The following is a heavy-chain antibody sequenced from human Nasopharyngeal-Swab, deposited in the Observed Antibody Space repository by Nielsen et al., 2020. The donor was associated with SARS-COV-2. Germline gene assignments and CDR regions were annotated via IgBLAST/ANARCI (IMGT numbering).Heavy chain of an antibody. CDR2: ISGSGDISGSGGST. J-gene: IGHJ2*01. Sequence: GESLKISCVASGFPFRTYGMTWVRQAPGKGLEWVSAISGSGDISGSGGSTYYADSVKGRFTISRDNSKNTLSLQMNSLRAEDTAVYYCARLSGSSWDFDLWGRGTLVTVSS. CDR3: ARLSGSSWDFDL. V-gene: IGHV3-23*01. D-gene: IGHD6-13*01. CDR1: GFPFRTYG.